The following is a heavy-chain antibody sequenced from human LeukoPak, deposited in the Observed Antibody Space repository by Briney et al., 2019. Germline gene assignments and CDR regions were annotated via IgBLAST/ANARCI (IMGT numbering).Heavy chain of an antibody. CDR1: GFTFSSYG. CDR3: AKPELLWFGEFNYDY. D-gene: IGHD3-10*01. V-gene: IGHV3-30*02. CDR2: IRYDGSNK. J-gene: IGHJ4*02. Sequence: GGSLRLSCAASGFTFSSYGMHWVRQAPGKGLEWVAFIRYDGSNKYYADSVKGRFTTSRGNSKNTLYLQMNSLRAEDTAVYYCAKPELLWFGEFNYDYWGQGTLVTVSS.